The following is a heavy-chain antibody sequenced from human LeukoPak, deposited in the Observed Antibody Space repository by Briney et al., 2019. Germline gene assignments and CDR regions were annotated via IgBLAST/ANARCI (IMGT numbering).Heavy chain of an antibody. Sequence: GGSLRLSCAASGFTFSSYAMHWVRQAPGKGLEWVVVISYDGSNKYYADSVKGRFTISRDNSKNALYLQMNSLRAEDTAVYYCARVGELLPDDYWGQGTLVTVSS. CDR1: GFTFSSYA. CDR2: ISYDGSNK. V-gene: IGHV3-30*04. J-gene: IGHJ4*02. CDR3: ARVGELLPDDY. D-gene: IGHD1-26*01.